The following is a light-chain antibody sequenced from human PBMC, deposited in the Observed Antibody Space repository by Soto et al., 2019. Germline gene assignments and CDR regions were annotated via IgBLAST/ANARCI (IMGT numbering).Light chain of an antibody. Sequence: QSALTQPASVSGSPGQSITISCTGTSSDIGGYNFVSWYQHYPGKAPQLMIYGVTNRPSGVSIRFSGSTSGNTASLTISGLQAEDEAEYYCSSYTSTSPLAVFGPGTKLTVL. V-gene: IGLV2-14*03. CDR2: GVT. CDR3: SSYTSTSPLAV. CDR1: SSDIGGYNF. J-gene: IGLJ1*01.